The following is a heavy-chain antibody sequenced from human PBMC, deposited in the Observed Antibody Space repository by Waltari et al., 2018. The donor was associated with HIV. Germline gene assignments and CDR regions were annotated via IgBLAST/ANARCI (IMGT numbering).Heavy chain of an antibody. J-gene: IGHJ5*02. V-gene: IGHV1-46*01. CDR3: ARDPLSSSSWWGWFDP. CDR1: GYTFTSYY. CDR2: INPSGGST. Sequence: QVQLVQSGAEVKKPGASVKVSCKASGYTFTSYYMHWVRQAPGQGLEWMGIINPSGGSTSYAQKFQGRVTMTRDTSTSTVYMELSSLRSEDTAVYYCARDPLSSSSWWGWFDPWGQGTLVTVSS. D-gene: IGHD6-13*01.